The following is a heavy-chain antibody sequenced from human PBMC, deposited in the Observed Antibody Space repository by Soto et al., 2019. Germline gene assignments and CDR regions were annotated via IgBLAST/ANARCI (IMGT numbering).Heavy chain of an antibody. Sequence: ASVKVSCKASGGTFSSYAISWVRQAPVQGLEWMGGIIPIFGTANYAQKFQGRVTITADKSTSTAYMELSSLRSEDTAVYYCARSIDYGENYYYYRMDVWGQGTTVTLSS. CDR1: GGTFSSYA. CDR2: IIPIFGTA. J-gene: IGHJ6*02. V-gene: IGHV1-69*06. D-gene: IGHD4-17*01. CDR3: ARSIDYGENYYYYRMDV.